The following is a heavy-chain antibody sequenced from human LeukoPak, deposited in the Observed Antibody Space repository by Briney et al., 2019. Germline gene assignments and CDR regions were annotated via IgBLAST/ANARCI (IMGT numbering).Heavy chain of an antibody. CDR1: GGSLITYY. J-gene: IGHJ4*02. D-gene: IGHD4-17*01. CDR3: ARAYGDLYFVY. V-gene: IGHV4-4*07. CDR2: IYSSGRT. Sequence: SETLSLTCTDPGGSLITYYSRWIRQPADKGLEWIGRIYSSGRTNHHPSLESRVTMSVDTSKNQFSLNLTSVTAADTAVYYCARAYGDLYFVYWGQGILVTVSS.